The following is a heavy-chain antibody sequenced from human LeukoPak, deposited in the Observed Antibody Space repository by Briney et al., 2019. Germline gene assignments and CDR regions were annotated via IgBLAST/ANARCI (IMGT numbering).Heavy chain of an antibody. J-gene: IGHJ4*02. CDR2: LSYDGSNK. Sequence: GRSLTLSCAACGFTFNSYGMLWVRQAPGRGLEWVAFLSYDGSNKYYADSVKGRFTISRDNSKNTLYLQMNSLRAEDTAVYYCAKNGYYYDSSGYYYNDYWGQGTLVTVSS. V-gene: IGHV3-30*18. D-gene: IGHD3-22*01. CDR1: GFTFNSYG. CDR3: AKNGYYYDSSGYYYNDY.